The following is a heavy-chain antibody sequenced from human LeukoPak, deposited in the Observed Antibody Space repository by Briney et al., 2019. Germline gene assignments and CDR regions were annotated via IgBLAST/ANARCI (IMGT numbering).Heavy chain of an antibody. CDR2: IYHSGST. D-gene: IGHD6-19*01. V-gene: IGHV4-38-2*02. J-gene: IGHJ4*02. CDR1: GYSINSGYY. Sequence: SETLSLTCTVSGYSINSGYYWGWIRQPPGKGLEWIGSIYHSGSTYYNPSLKSRVAISVDTSKNQFSLKLSSVTAADTAVYYCARVGSGGAWFDFWGQGTLSPSRQ. CDR3: ARVGSGGAWFDF.